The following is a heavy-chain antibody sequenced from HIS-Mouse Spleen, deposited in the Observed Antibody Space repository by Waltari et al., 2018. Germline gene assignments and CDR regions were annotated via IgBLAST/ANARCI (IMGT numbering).Heavy chain of an antibody. CDR3: AKDQAGDWAHFDY. D-gene: IGHD2-21*01. V-gene: IGHV3-30*18. CDR1: GFTFSSYG. CDR2: ISYDGSNK. J-gene: IGHJ4*02. Sequence: QVQLVESGGGVVQPGRSLRLSCAASGFTFSSYGMHWVRQAPGKGLEGVAGISYDGSNKYYADSVKGRFTISRDNSKNTLYLQMNSLRAEDTAVYYCAKDQAGDWAHFDYCGQGTLVTVSS.